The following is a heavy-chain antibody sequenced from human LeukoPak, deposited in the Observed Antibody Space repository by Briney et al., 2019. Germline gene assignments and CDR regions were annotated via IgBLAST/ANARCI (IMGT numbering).Heavy chain of an antibody. CDR3: ARGPNYYYMDV. CDR2: IYYSGST. Sequence: PSETLSLTCTVSGGSISSYYWSWIRQPPGKGLEWIGYIYYSGSTNHNPSLKSRVTISVDTSKNQFSLKLSSVTAADTAVYYCARGPNYYYMDVWGKGTTVTVSS. J-gene: IGHJ6*03. CDR1: GGSISSYY. V-gene: IGHV4-59*01.